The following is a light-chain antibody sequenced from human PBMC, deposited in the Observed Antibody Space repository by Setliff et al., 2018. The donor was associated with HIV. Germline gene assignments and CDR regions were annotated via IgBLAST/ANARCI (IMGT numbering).Light chain of an antibody. J-gene: IGLJ1*01. Sequence: QSVLTQPPSVSGAPGQMVTISCIGSSSNIGAGYDVHWYQQVPGTAPKLLIFDNHIRPSGVPYRFSGSKSGTSASLAITGLQAEDEADYYCQSYDSSLSGYVFGIGTKVTVL. V-gene: IGLV1-40*01. CDR2: DNH. CDR3: QSYDSSLSGYV. CDR1: SSNIGAGYD.